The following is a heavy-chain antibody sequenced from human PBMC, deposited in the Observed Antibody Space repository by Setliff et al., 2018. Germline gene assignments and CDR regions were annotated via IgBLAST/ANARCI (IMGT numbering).Heavy chain of an antibody. CDR2: IYYSGST. V-gene: IGHV4-61*08. Sequence: PSETLSLTCTVSGGSISSGGYYWSWIRQPPGKGLEWIGYIYYSGSTNYTPSLKSRVTISVDTSKNQFSLKLSPVTAADTAVYYCARDRGYNFWSGYSNAFDIWGQGTMVTVSS. J-gene: IGHJ3*02. CDR1: GGSISSGGYY. CDR3: ARDRGYNFWSGYSNAFDI. D-gene: IGHD3-3*01.